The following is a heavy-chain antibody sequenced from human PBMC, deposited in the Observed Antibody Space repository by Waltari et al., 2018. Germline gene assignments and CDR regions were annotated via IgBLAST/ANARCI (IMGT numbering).Heavy chain of an antibody. J-gene: IGHJ6*02. CDR2: IKSDGSSK. V-gene: IGHV3-74*02. Sequence: EVQLVESGGGLVKPGGSLRLSCAASGFTFSSYSMNWVRQAPGKGLEWVSRIKSDGSSKIYADSVKGRFTISRDNSKNSLYLQMNSLRTEDTALYYWAKERGSHSGSKKGGMDVWGQGTTVTVSS. CDR1: GFTFSSYS. D-gene: IGHD5-12*01. CDR3: AKERGSHSGSKKGGMDV.